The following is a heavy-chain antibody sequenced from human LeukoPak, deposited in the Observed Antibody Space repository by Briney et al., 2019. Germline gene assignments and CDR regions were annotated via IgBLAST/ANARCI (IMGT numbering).Heavy chain of an antibody. Sequence: SETLPLTCTVSGGSISRNSNYWAWIRQPPGRGLEWSGSISYGGSTYYSPSLESRVTISVDTSKNQFSLKLSSVTAADTAVYYCARQALWFFDHWGQGTLVTVSS. D-gene: IGHD2-21*01. CDR2: ISYGGST. CDR1: GGSISRNSNY. J-gene: IGHJ4*02. CDR3: ARQALWFFDH. V-gene: IGHV4-39*01.